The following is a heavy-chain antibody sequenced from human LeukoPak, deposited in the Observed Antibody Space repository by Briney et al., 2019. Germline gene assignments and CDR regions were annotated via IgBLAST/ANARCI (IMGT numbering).Heavy chain of an antibody. D-gene: IGHD3-10*01. Sequence: GGSLRLSCAASGFTFSTYPMTWVRQAPGQGLEWVSAISGSGGDTYYADSVKGRLTISRDNSKNTVYLQMNSLRAEDTAVYYCAKDLFSGSYSFYFYGLDLWGLGTTVTVSS. CDR3: AKDLFSGSYSFYFYGLDL. V-gene: IGHV3-23*01. J-gene: IGHJ6*02. CDR1: GFTFSTYP. CDR2: ISGSGGDT.